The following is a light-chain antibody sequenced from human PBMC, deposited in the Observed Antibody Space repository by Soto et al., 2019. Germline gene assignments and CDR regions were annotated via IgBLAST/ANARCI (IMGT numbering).Light chain of an antibody. V-gene: IGKV3-11*01. J-gene: IGKJ4*01. CDR2: DAS. Sequence: EVVLTQSPATLSLSPGERATLSCRASQSVSNYLAWFQQKPGQAPRLLIYDASNRATGIPARFSGSGSGTDFTLTISSLEPEDFAVYYCQQRSSWPLLTFGGGTKVEI. CDR1: QSVSNY. CDR3: QQRSSWPLLT.